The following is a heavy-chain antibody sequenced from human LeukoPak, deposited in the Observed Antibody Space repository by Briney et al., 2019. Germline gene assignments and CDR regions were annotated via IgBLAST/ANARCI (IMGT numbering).Heavy chain of an antibody. CDR1: GFTFSSYI. CDR3: ARGQRKPITILHKIYYFDY. CDR2: ISSSSSYI. Sequence: PGGSLRLSCAASGFTFSSYIMNWVRQAPGKGLEWVSSISSSSSYIYYADSVKGRFTISRDNAKNSLYLQMNSLRAEDTTVYYCARGQRKPITILHKIYYFDYWGQGTLVTVSS. D-gene: IGHD3-9*01. J-gene: IGHJ4*02. V-gene: IGHV3-21*01.